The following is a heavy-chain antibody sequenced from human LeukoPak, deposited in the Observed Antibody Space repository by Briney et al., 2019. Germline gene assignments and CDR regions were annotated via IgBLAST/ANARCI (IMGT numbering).Heavy chain of an antibody. CDR2: IYSGGST. CDR3: ATDRGYSHGSSPDP. J-gene: IGHJ5*02. CDR1: GFTVSSNY. D-gene: IGHD5-18*01. Sequence: PGGSLRLSCAASGFTVSSNYMSWVRQAPGKGLEWVSVIYSGGSTYYADSVKGRFTISRDNSKNTLYLQMNSLRAEDTAVYYCATDRGYSHGSSPDPWGQGTLVTVSS. V-gene: IGHV3-66*02.